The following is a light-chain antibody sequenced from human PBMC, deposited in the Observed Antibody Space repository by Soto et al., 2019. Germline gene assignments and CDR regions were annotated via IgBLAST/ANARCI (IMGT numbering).Light chain of an antibody. CDR3: CSYAGSSTYV. V-gene: IGLV2-23*02. CDR1: SSDVGSYNL. CDR2: EVS. J-gene: IGLJ1*01. Sequence: QSVLTQPASVSGSPGQSITISCTGTSSDVGSYNLVSRYQQHPGKAPKLMIYEVSKRPSGVSNRFSGSKSGNTASLTISWLQAEDEADYYCCSYAGSSTYVFGTGTKVTVL.